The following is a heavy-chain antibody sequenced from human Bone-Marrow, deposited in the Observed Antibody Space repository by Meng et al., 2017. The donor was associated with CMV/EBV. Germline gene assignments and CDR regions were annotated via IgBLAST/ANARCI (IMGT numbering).Heavy chain of an antibody. CDR2: ISIGSTYV. CDR1: GFTFSSYV. V-gene: IGHV3-21*01. J-gene: IGHJ4*01. D-gene: IGHD3-10*01. Sequence: GGSLRLSCVASGFTFSSYVMNWVRQAPGKGLEWVSCISIGSTYVHFADSVKGRFTISRDNAKNSLYLQMNNLRAEDTAVYYCATSPSMVRGVTRDWGVGTLVTVSS. CDR3: ATSPSMVRGVTRD.